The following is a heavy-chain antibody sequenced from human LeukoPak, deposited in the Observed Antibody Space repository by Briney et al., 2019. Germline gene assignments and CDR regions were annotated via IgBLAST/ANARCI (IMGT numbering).Heavy chain of an antibody. J-gene: IGHJ4*02. Sequence: GASVNVSCKASGYTFTSYGISWVRQAPGQGLEWMGWISAYNGNTNYAQKLQGRVTMTTDTSTSTAYMELRSLRSDDTAVYYCAAQYYDFWSGSPLHFDYWGQGTLVTVSS. D-gene: IGHD3-3*01. CDR3: AAQYYDFWSGSPLHFDY. V-gene: IGHV1-18*01. CDR1: GYTFTSYG. CDR2: ISAYNGNT.